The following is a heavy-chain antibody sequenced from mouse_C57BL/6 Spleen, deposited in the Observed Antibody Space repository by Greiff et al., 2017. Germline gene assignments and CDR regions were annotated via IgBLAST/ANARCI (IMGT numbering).Heavy chain of an antibody. CDR3: AREDSSGYGFDY. V-gene: IGHV1-55*01. CDR1: GYTFTSYW. Sequence: QVQLQQSGAELVKPGASVKMSCKASGYTFTSYWITWVKQRPGQGLEWIGDIYPGSGSTNYNEKFKSKATLAVDTSSSTAYMQLSSLTSEDSAVYYCAREDSSGYGFDYWGQGTTLTVSS. D-gene: IGHD3-2*02. CDR2: IYPGSGST. J-gene: IGHJ2*01.